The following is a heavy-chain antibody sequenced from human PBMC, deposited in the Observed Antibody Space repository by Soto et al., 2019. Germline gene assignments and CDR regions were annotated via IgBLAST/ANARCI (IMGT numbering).Heavy chain of an antibody. Sequence: PSETLSLACTVSGGSISSYYWSWIRQPPGKGLEWIGYIYYSGSTNYNPSLKSRVTISVDTSKNQFSLKLSSVTAADTAVYYCAREGIYDFWSGYPSNYMDVWGKGTTVTVSS. J-gene: IGHJ6*03. D-gene: IGHD3-3*01. CDR3: AREGIYDFWSGYPSNYMDV. V-gene: IGHV4-59*12. CDR1: GGSISSYY. CDR2: IYYSGST.